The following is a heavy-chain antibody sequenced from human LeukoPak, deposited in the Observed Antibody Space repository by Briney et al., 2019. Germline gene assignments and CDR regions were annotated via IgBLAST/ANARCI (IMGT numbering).Heavy chain of an antibody. V-gene: IGHV3-23*01. Sequence: GGSLRLSCAASGFTFSSYAMSWVRQAPGKGLEWVSAISGSGGSTYYADSVKGRFTISRDNSKNTLYLQMNSLRAEDTAVYYCAKVYSSSWYPTYYFDYWGRGTLVTVSS. J-gene: IGHJ4*02. CDR2: ISGSGGST. D-gene: IGHD6-13*01. CDR1: GFTFSSYA. CDR3: AKVYSSSWYPTYYFDY.